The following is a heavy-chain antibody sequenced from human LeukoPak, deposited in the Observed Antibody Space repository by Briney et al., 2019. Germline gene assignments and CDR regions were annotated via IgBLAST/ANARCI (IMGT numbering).Heavy chain of an antibody. Sequence: PGGSLRLSCAASGFIFSSYAMHWVRQTPGKGLEWVSGVSGGSRDIFYSDSVTGRFIISRDNSKNTLYLQMSSLRAADTAVYFCALATGGSYFRFDSWGPGTLVTVSS. CDR3: ALATGGSYFRFDS. V-gene: IGHV3-23*01. CDR2: VSGGSRDI. J-gene: IGHJ4*02. CDR1: GFIFSSYA. D-gene: IGHD1-26*01.